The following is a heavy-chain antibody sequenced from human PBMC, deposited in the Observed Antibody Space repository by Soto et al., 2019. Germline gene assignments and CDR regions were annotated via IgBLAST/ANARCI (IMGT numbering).Heavy chain of an antibody. CDR1: GYTFTSYG. V-gene: IGHV1-18*01. CDR2: ISAYNGNT. D-gene: IGHD6-6*01. CDR3: ARVTSLGEQLAPIDAFDI. Sequence: QVQLVQSGAEVKKPGASVKVSCKASGYTFTSYGISWVRQAPGQGLEWMGWISAYNGNTNYAQKLQRRVTMTTDTSTSTDYMELRSLRCDDRAVYYCARVTSLGEQLAPIDAFDIWGQGTMVTVSS. J-gene: IGHJ3*02.